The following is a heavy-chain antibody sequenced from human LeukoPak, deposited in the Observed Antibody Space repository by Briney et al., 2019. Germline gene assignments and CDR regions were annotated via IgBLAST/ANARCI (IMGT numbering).Heavy chain of an antibody. CDR3: ARAPGGDYVWGSYPDY. Sequence: ASVKVSCKASGYTFTGYYMHWVRQAPGQGLEWMGWINPNSGGTNYAQKFQGRVTMTRDTSISTAYMELSRLRSDDTAVYYCARAPGGDYVWGSYPDYWGQGTLVTVSS. V-gene: IGHV1-2*02. CDR1: GYTFTGYY. CDR2: INPNSGGT. J-gene: IGHJ4*02. D-gene: IGHD3-16*02.